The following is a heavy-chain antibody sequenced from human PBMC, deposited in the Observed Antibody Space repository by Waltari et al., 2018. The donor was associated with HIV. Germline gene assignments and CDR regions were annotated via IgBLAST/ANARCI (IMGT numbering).Heavy chain of an antibody. D-gene: IGHD1-1*01. V-gene: IGHV4-34*12. J-gene: IGHJ6*02. CDR1: GGSFSGYY. Sequence: QVQLQQWGAGLLKPSETLSLTCAVYGGSFSGYYWTWISQPPGKGLEWIGEIIHTGNTTATPSLKCRVTRSVDTSKNQSSLKFSSIPAAYTAVYYCASLFQAEQQLLPEDSPHLYYNVMDVWGQWTTVSVSS. CDR3: ASLFQAEQQLLPEDSPHLYYNVMDV. CDR2: IIHTGNT.